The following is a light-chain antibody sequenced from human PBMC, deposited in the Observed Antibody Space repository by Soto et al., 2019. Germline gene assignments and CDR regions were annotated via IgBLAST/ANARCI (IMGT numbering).Light chain of an antibody. Sequence: DIQMTQSPSSLSASVGDRVTITCQASQDINNYLNWYQQKPGKAPKLLIYDASNLETGVPSRFSGSGSGTDFTFTISSLQPEDIATYYCQQYNNLPPLTFGGGTKMEIK. V-gene: IGKV1-33*01. CDR1: QDINNY. CDR3: QQYNNLPPLT. CDR2: DAS. J-gene: IGKJ4*01.